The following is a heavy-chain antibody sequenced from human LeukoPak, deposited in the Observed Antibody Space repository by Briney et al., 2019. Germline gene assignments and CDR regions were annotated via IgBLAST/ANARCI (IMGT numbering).Heavy chain of an antibody. CDR3: ALAKYCSSTSCYPLGVY. J-gene: IGHJ4*02. CDR1: GGTFSSYA. Sequence: SEKVSCKASGGTFSSYAISWVRQAPGQGLEWMGGIIPIFGTANYAQKFQGRVTITADKSTSTAYMELSSLRSEDTAVYYCALAKYCSSTSCYPLGVYWGQGTLVTVSS. D-gene: IGHD2-2*01. V-gene: IGHV1-69*06. CDR2: IIPIFGTA.